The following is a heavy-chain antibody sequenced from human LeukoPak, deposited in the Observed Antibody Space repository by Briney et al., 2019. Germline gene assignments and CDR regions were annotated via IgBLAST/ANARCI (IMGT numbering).Heavy chain of an antibody. D-gene: IGHD3-16*01. CDR2: IIPIFGTA. Sequence: SVKVSCKASGGTFSSYAISWVRQAPGQGREWMGGIIPIFGTANYAQKFQGRVTITADESTSTAYMELSSLRSEDTAVYYCARARTVGGSWGYYYYYMDVWGKGTTVTVSS. CDR1: GGTFSSYA. J-gene: IGHJ6*03. CDR3: ARARTVGGSWGYYYYYMDV. V-gene: IGHV1-69*01.